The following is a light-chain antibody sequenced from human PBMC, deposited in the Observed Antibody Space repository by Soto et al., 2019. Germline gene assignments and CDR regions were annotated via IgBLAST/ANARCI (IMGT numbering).Light chain of an antibody. CDR3: QQYNSYPLT. CDR2: EAS. Sequence: DIQMTQSPSTLSASIGDRVTITCRASQSISSRLAWYQQKPGKAPKLLIHEASSLESGRPSRFSGSGSDTEFTLTISSPQPDDFATYYCQQYNSYPLTFGGGTKVEIK. CDR1: QSISSR. V-gene: IGKV1-5*03. J-gene: IGKJ4*01.